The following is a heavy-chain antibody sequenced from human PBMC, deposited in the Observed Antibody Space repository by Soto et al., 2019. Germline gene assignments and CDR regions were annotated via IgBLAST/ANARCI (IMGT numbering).Heavy chain of an antibody. Sequence: QVQLQESGPGLVKPSETLSLTCAVSGASISRIGFHWGWIRQPPGQGTEWIGSIYDAGTTFYNWSLKSRVTISADTSKNHCSLRLTSVTAADTAVYYCARRGSGHTFDYWGQGTLVTVSS. J-gene: IGHJ4*02. CDR1: GASISRIGFH. D-gene: IGHD3-10*01. CDR3: ARRGSGHTFDY. CDR2: IYDAGTT. V-gene: IGHV4-39*01.